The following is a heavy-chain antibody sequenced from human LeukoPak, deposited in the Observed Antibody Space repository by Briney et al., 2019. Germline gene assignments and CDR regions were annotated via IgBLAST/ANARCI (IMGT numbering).Heavy chain of an antibody. Sequence: ASVKVSCKASGGTFSSYAISWVRQAPGQGLGWMGGIIPIFGTANYAQKFQGRVTITADESTSTAYMELSSLRSEDTAVYYCARGMDIVVVVAAIAPAFDIWGQGTMVTVSS. CDR3: ARGMDIVVVVAAIAPAFDI. J-gene: IGHJ3*02. V-gene: IGHV1-69*13. CDR2: IIPIFGTA. D-gene: IGHD2-15*01. CDR1: GGTFSSYA.